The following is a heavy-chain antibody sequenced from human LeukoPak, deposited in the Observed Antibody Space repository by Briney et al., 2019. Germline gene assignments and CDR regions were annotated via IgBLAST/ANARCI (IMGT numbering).Heavy chain of an antibody. J-gene: IGHJ4*02. CDR3: ARDRAKSIVVVPAGY. Sequence: ASVKVSCKASGYTFTSYGISWVRQAPGQGLEWMGWISAYNGNTNYAQKLQGRVTMTTDTSTSTAYMELRSLRSDDTAVFYCARDRAKSIVVVPAGYWGQGTLVTVSS. CDR1: GYTFTSYG. D-gene: IGHD2-2*01. V-gene: IGHV1-18*01. CDR2: ISAYNGNT.